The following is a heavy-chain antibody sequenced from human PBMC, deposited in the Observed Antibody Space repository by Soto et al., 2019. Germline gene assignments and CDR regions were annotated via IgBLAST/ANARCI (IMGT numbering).Heavy chain of an antibody. CDR2: ISADGSEK. CDR3: AGKPRLLNF. D-gene: IGHD6-6*01. V-gene: IGHV3-7*01. CDR1: GFIFSDSW. Sequence: GGSLRLSCTASGFIFSDSWMNWVRQAPGKGLEWVAYISADGSEKNYVDSVKGRFTISRDNARNSLSLQMNSLRAEDTAVYYCAGKPRLLNFWGQGTLVTVSS. J-gene: IGHJ4*02.